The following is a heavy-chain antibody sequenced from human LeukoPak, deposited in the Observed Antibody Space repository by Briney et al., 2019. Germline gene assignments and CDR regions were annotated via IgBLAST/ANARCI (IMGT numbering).Heavy chain of an antibody. J-gene: IGHJ4*02. CDR3: ARDTFPASYYDSSGYYLY. D-gene: IGHD3-22*01. CDR2: IYYSGST. Sequence: SETLSLTCTVSGGSISSSSYYWGWIRQPPGKGLEWIGSIYYSGSTYYNPSLKSRVTISVDTSKNQFSLKLSSVTAADTAVYYCARDTFPASYYDSSGYYLYWGQGTLVTVSS. V-gene: IGHV4-39*07. CDR1: GGSISSSSYY.